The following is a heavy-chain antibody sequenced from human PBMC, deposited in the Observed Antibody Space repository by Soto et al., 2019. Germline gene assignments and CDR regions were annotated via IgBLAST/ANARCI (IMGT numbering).Heavy chain of an antibody. CDR1: GFTFSDYY. Sequence: VHLVESGGGLVKPGGSLRLSCAASGFTFSDYYMTWIRQAPGKGLEWVSYISSGGSSIYYADSVKGRFTISRDNAKNSVYLQMNSLRAEDTAMYYCASLAIGTIIRGAPDFWGQGTLVTVSS. CDR2: ISSGGSSI. V-gene: IGHV3-11*01. D-gene: IGHD3-10*01. CDR3: ASLAIGTIIRGAPDF. J-gene: IGHJ4*02.